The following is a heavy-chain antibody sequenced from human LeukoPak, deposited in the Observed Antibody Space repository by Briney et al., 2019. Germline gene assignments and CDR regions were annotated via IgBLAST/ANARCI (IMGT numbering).Heavy chain of an antibody. CDR1: GFTFSSYG. V-gene: IGHV3-33*01. D-gene: IGHD3-10*01. CDR2: IWYDGSNK. CDR3: ARGPIGGNWFDP. Sequence: GGSLRLSCAGSGFTFSSYGMHWVRQAPGKGLEWVAVIWYDGSNKYYADSVKGRFTISRDNSKNTLYLQMNSLRAEDTAVYYCARGPIGGNWFDPWGQGTLVTVSS. J-gene: IGHJ5*02.